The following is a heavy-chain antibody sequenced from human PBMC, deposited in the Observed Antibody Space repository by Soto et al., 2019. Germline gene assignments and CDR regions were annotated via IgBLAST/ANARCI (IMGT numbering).Heavy chain of an antibody. V-gene: IGHV1-18*01. Sequence: QVQLVQSGPEVKKPRASVKVSCKTSGYRFTSYVINWGRQAPGQGLEWMGFATHTGNTNYAQKVQGRVALTSDSSTSPDYMGMRGLRSVDTAVYYCARSGEPPLELWGQGTPVTISS. CDR1: GYRFTSYV. CDR2: ATHTGNT. D-gene: IGHD3-10*01. CDR3: ARSGEPPLEL. J-gene: IGHJ4*02.